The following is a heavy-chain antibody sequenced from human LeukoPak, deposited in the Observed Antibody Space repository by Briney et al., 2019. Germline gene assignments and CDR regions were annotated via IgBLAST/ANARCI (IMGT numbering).Heavy chain of an antibody. J-gene: IGHJ3*02. D-gene: IGHD2-2*01. CDR1: GGSLSSGSYY. Sequence: SQTLSLTCTVSGGSLSSGSYYWSWIRQPAGKGLEWIGRIYTSGSTNYNPSLKSRVTISVDTSKNQFSLKLSSVTAADTAVYYCARMVPAAAILGAFDIWGQGTMVTVPS. CDR2: IYTSGST. CDR3: ARMVPAAAILGAFDI. V-gene: IGHV4-61*02.